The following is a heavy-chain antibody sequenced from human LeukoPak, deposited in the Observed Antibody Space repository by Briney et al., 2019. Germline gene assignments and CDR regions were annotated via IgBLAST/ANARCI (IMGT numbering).Heavy chain of an antibody. D-gene: IGHD5-18*01. CDR3: ARGIPDIQSFDY. J-gene: IGHJ4*02. CDR2: IFYSGST. V-gene: IGHV4-59*01. CDR1: GGSISSYY. Sequence: SETLSLTCTVSGGSISSYYWSWIRQPPGKGLEWIGYIFYSGSTNYNPSLKSRVTISVDTSKNQFSLKLSSVTAADTAVYYCARGIPDIQSFDYWGQGTLVTVSS.